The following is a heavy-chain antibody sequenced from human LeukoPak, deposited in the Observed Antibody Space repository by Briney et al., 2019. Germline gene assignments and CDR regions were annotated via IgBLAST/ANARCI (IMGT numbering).Heavy chain of an antibody. J-gene: IGHJ4*02. CDR2: INHSGST. V-gene: IGHV4-34*01. D-gene: IGHD3-22*01. Sequence: GSLRLSCAASGFTFDDYGMSWVRQPPGKGLEWIGEINHSGSTNYNPSLKSRVTISVDTSKNQFSLKLSSVTAADTAVYYCASIYRAGYYYRWGQGTLVTVSS. CDR3: ASIYRAGYYYR. CDR1: GFTFDDYG.